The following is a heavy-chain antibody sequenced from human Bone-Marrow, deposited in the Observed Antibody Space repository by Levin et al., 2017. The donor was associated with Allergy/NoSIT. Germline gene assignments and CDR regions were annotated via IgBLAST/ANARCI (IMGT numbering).Heavy chain of an antibody. Sequence: PGGSLRLSCVVSGFTVRGNYINWVRQAPDKGLEWVSIMYGDGNTYYADSVKGRFTISRDNSRNTLSLQMNSLRAEDTAVYYCATSRVVNIAECWGQGTLVTVSS. CDR1: GFTVRGNY. V-gene: IGHV3-53*01. J-gene: IGHJ4*02. CDR3: ATSRVVNIAEC. D-gene: IGHD2-15*01. CDR2: MYGDGNT.